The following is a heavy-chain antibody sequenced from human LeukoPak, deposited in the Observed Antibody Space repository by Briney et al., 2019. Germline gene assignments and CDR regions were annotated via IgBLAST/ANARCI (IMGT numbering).Heavy chain of an antibody. CDR3: ARHLSGVTGYTYGRGIDY. J-gene: IGHJ4*02. CDR2: INQDGSEK. CDR1: GFPFSTFW. Sequence: GGSLRLSCAVSGFPFSTFWMSWVRQAPGKGLEWVANINQDGSEKYYVDSVRGRFAISRDNAKNSLYLQMNSLRPEDTAVYYCARHLSGVTGYTYGRGIDYWGQGTLVTVSS. D-gene: IGHD5-18*01. V-gene: IGHV3-7*01.